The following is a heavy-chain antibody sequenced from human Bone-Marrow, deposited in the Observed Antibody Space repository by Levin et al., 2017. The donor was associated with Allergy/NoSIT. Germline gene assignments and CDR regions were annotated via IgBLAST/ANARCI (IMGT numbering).Heavy chain of an antibody. D-gene: IGHD1-1*01. CDR2: INNDGSIT. CDR1: GFTFSSHW. Sequence: ASVKVSCAASGFTFSSHWMHWVRQAPGKGLVWISYINNDGSITSYADSVEGRFTISRDNAKNTLYLQMNSLRAEDTAVYYCARGGFGTGIDYWGPGTLVTVSS. J-gene: IGHJ4*02. V-gene: IGHV3-74*01. CDR3: ARGGFGTGIDY.